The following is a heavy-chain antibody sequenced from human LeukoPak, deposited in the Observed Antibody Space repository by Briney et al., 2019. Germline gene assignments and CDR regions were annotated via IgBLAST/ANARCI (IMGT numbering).Heavy chain of an antibody. Sequence: GASVKLSCKVSGYTLTELSMHWVRQAPGKGLEWMGGFDPEDGETIYAQKFQGRVTMTEDTSTDTAYMELSSLRSEDTAVYYCATETSGYSSGWPAVYWGQGTLVTVSS. V-gene: IGHV1-24*01. J-gene: IGHJ4*02. CDR2: FDPEDGET. CDR1: GYTLTELS. D-gene: IGHD6-19*01. CDR3: ATETSGYSSGWPAVY.